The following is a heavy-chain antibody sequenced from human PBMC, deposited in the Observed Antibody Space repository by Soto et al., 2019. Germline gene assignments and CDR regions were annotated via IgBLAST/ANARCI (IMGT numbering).Heavy chain of an antibody. J-gene: IGHJ5*02. D-gene: IGHD3-22*01. CDR1: GGSISSGGYY. CDR2: IYYSGST. CDR3: ARATYDSSGLNWFDP. Sequence: PSETLSLTCTVSGGSISSGGYYWSWIRQHPGKGLEWIGYIYYSGSTYYNPSLKSRVTISVDTSKNQFSLKLSSVTAADTAVYYCARATYDSSGLNWFDPWGQGTLVTVSS. V-gene: IGHV4-31*03.